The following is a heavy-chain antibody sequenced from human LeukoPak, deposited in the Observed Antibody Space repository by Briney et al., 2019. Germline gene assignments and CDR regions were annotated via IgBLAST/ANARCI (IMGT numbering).Heavy chain of an antibody. J-gene: IGHJ4*02. D-gene: IGHD2-2*01. CDR2: IYNNGST. V-gene: IGHV4-59*07. Sequence: SDTLSLICTVSGGSISSYYWKWIRQPPAKGLEWIGYIYNNGSTNYNPSLKSRVTILLDTSKNQFSLTLRSVTAADTAVYYCARGTITSCFNWGQGTLVTVS. CDR1: GGSISSYY. CDR3: ARGTITSCFN.